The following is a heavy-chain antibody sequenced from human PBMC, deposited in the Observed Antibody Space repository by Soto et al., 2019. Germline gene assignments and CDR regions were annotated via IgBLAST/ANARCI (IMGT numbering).Heavy chain of an antibody. Sequence: QVQLVQSGAEVKKPGASVKVSCKASGYTFTSYDINWVRQATGQGLEWMGWMNPNSGNTGYAQKFQGRVTMTRNTTISTAYMELRSLRSEDTAVYYCARRGCSSSWYYYYYYGMDVWGQGTTVTVSS. V-gene: IGHV1-8*01. CDR1: GYTFTSYD. CDR3: ARRGCSSSWYYYYYYGMDV. CDR2: MNPNSGNT. D-gene: IGHD6-13*01. J-gene: IGHJ6*02.